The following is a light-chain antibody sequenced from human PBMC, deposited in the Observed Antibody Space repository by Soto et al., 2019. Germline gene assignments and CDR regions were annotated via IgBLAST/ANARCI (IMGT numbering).Light chain of an antibody. CDR1: SSNIGLND. CDR2: DTN. CDR3: AAWDDKLNGPV. J-gene: IGLJ2*01. Sequence: QSVLTQPPSASGTPGQTVTISCSGSSSNIGLNDVHWYRQLSGTAPQILIYDTNQQATGVPDRFSGSRSGTSASLAIHGLHSGDEADYHCAAWDDKLNGPVFCGGTKVTAL. V-gene: IGLV1-44*01.